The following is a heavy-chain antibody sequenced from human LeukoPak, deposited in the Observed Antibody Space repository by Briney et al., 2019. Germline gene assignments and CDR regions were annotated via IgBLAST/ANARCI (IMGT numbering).Heavy chain of an antibody. J-gene: IGHJ4*02. CDR1: GYTFTSYG. CDR3: ARGYDSSGYYRTKDYYFDY. Sequence: VASVKVSCKASGYTFTSYGISWVRQAPGQGLEWMGWISAYNGNTNYAQKLQGRVTMTTDTSTSTAYMELRSLRSDDTAVYYCARGYDSSGYYRTKDYYFDYWGQGTLVTASS. V-gene: IGHV1-18*01. CDR2: ISAYNGNT. D-gene: IGHD3-22*01.